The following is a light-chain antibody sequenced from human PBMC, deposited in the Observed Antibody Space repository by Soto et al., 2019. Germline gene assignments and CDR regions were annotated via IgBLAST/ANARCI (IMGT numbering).Light chain of an antibody. Sequence: QSVLTQPASVSGSPGQSITISCTGTSSDVGGYNYVSWYQQHPGKAPKLMIYEVSNRPSGVSNRFSGSKSGNTASLTISGLQAEDEADYYCSSYTSSSNYVFETGTKVTVL. J-gene: IGLJ1*01. CDR3: SSYTSSSNYV. CDR2: EVS. V-gene: IGLV2-14*01. CDR1: SSDVGGYNY.